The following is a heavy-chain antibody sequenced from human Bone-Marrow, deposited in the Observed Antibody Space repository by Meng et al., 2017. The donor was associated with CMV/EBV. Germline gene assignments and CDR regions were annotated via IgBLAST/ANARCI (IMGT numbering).Heavy chain of an antibody. Sequence: GESLKISCAASGFTFSSYSMNWVRQAPGKGLEWVSYISSSSSTIYYADSVKGRFTISRDNSKNTLYLQMNSLRAEDTAVYYCARDGPGYCDYWGQGKLVTVSS. V-gene: IGHV3-48*01. D-gene: IGHD3-10*01. CDR1: GFTFSSYS. J-gene: IGHJ4*02. CDR3: ARDGPGYCDY. CDR2: ISSSSSTI.